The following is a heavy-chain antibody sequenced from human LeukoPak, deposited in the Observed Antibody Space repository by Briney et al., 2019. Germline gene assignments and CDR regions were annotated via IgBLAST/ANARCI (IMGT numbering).Heavy chain of an antibody. V-gene: IGHV4-61*02. CDR2: IYTSGST. D-gene: IGHD3-10*01. CDR1: GGSVSSGRYS. Sequence: PSETLSLTCTVSGGSVSSGRYSWSWIRQPAGKGLEWIGRIYTSGSTNYNPSLKSRVTISLDTSKNQFSLKVTSVTAADTAVYYCARSGTYQYSSTSDYWGQGTLVTVSS. CDR3: ARSGTYQYSSTSDY. J-gene: IGHJ4*02.